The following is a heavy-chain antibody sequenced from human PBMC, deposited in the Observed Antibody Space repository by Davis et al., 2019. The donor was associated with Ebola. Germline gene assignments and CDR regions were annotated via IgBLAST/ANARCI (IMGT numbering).Heavy chain of an antibody. CDR2: ISAFSGNT. D-gene: IGHD4-17*01. CDR3: ARRGYGDYGAF. V-gene: IGHV1-18*01. CDR1: GYTFPSYG. J-gene: IGHJ4*02. Sequence: AASVKVSCKASGYTFPSYGISWLRQAPGQGLEWMGWISAFSGNTNYAQKLQGRVTMTTDTSTSTAYMELRSLRSDDTAVYYCARRGYGDYGAFWGQGTLVTVSS.